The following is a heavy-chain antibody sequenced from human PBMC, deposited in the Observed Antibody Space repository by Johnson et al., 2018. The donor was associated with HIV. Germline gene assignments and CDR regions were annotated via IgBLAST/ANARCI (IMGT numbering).Heavy chain of an antibody. CDR1: GFTFSSYW. V-gene: IGHV3-74*01. J-gene: IGHJ3*02. CDR3: ARERHGYNWGHDAFDI. CDR2: INSDGSST. Sequence: VQLVESGGGVVQPGRSLRLSCAVSGFTFSSYWMHWVRQAPRKGLVWVSRINSDGSSTNYADSVKGRFTISRDNAKNTLYLQMNSLRAEDTAVYYCARERHGYNWGHDAFDIWGQGTMVAVSS. D-gene: IGHD5-24*01.